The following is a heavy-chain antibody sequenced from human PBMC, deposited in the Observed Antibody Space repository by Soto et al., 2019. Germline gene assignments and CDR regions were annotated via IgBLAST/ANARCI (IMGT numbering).Heavy chain of an antibody. CDR2: ISGSGGST. Sequence: GGSLRLSCAASGFTFSSYAMSWVRQAPGKGLEWVSAISGSGGSTYYADSVKGRFTISRDNSKNTLYLQMNSLRAEDTAVYYCARTHCGGDCPDGWFDPWGQGTLVTVSS. V-gene: IGHV3-23*01. CDR3: ARTHCGGDCPDGWFDP. CDR1: GFTFSSYA. D-gene: IGHD2-21*02. J-gene: IGHJ5*02.